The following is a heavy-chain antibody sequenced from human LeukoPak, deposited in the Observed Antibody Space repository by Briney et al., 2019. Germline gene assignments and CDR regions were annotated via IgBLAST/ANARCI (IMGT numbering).Heavy chain of an antibody. D-gene: IGHD3-9*01. CDR3: ARGHEDYDILTGYSSNWFDP. Sequence: GGSLRLSCAASGFTVSSNYMSWVRQAPGKGLEWVSVIYSGGSTYYADSVKGRFTISRHNSKNTLYLQMNSLRAEDTAVYYCARGHEDYDILTGYSSNWFDPWGQGTLVTVSS. J-gene: IGHJ5*02. V-gene: IGHV3-53*04. CDR1: GFTVSSNY. CDR2: IYSGGST.